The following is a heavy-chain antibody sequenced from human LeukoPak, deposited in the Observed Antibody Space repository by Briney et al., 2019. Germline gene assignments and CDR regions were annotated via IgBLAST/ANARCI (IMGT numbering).Heavy chain of an antibody. D-gene: IGHD3-10*01. V-gene: IGHV3-30*18. Sequence: GGSLRLSCAASGFTFSSYGMHWVRQAPGKGLEWVAVISYDGSNKYYADSVKGRFTISRDNSKNTLYLQMNSLRAEDTAVYYCAKDRITMVRGVISPVDYWGQGTLVTVSS. CDR1: GFTFSSYG. CDR2: ISYDGSNK. CDR3: AKDRITMVRGVISPVDY. J-gene: IGHJ4*02.